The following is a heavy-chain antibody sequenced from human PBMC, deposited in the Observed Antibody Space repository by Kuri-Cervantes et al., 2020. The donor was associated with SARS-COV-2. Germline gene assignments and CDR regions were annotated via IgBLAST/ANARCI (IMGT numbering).Heavy chain of an antibody. CDR3: ARQFRAPVVDSGSPADLYYTYYMDV. Sequence: SETLSLTCTVSGGSITSSAYYWGRIRQPPGKGLEWIGNVYYSGSTYDNPSLKSRVTLYVDTSKNQFSLNLRSVTAADTAVYYCARQFRAPVVDSGSPADLYYTYYMDVWGKGTTVTVSS. D-gene: IGHD3-10*01. CDR1: GGSITSSAYY. CDR2: VYYSGST. J-gene: IGHJ6*03. V-gene: IGHV4-39*01.